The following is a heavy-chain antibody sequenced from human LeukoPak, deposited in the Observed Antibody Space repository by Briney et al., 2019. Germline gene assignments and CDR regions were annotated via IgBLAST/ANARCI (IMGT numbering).Heavy chain of an antibody. CDR2: IIPIFGIA. CDR1: GGTFSSYA. J-gene: IGHJ2*01. CDR3: ARDPYYYGSGSPLNDWYFDL. Sequence: GASVKVSCKASGGTFSSYATSWVRQAPGQGLEWMGRIIPIFGIANYAQKFQGRVTTTADKSTSTAYMELSSLRSEDTAVYYCARDPYYYGSGSPLNDWYFDLWGRGTLVTVSS. V-gene: IGHV1-69*04. D-gene: IGHD3-10*01.